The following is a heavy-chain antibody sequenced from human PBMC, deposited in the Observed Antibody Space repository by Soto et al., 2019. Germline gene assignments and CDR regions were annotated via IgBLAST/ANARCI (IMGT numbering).Heavy chain of an antibody. Sequence: SLRLSCAPPRFNLNIQALHWIRQAPGEGLEWVAVMSPGGNSQYYADSVKGRFTISRDTSKSTLYLQMTSLRPEDTAVYYCASGAAFYYDTSRYWGQGTLVTVSS. CDR3: ASGAAFYYDTSRY. J-gene: IGHJ4*02. V-gene: IGHV3-30-3*01. D-gene: IGHD3-22*01. CDR1: RFNLNIQA. CDR2: MSPGGNSQ.